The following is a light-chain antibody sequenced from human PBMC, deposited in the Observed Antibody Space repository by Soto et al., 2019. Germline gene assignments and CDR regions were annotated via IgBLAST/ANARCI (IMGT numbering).Light chain of an antibody. Sequence: DIQMTQSPSTLSASVGDRVTITCRASQFISTWLAWYQQKPGKAPKLLIYKASTLESGVPSRFSGSGSGTEFTLTISSLQPYDFAAYYCQQYHDYSPRTFGQGTKVDIK. CDR1: QFISTW. V-gene: IGKV1-5*03. CDR2: KAS. CDR3: QQYHDYSPRT. J-gene: IGKJ1*01.